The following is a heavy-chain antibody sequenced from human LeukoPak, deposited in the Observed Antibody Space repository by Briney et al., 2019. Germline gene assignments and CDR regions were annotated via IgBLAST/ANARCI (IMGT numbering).Heavy chain of an antibody. D-gene: IGHD6-6*01. J-gene: IGHJ4*02. Sequence: GGSLRLSCAASGFTFDDYTMHWVRQAPGKGLEWVSLISWNGISTYYADSVKGRFTISRDNSKNSLYLQMNSLGTEDTALYYCAKERGSSGYFDYWGQGTLVTVSS. CDR2: ISWNGIST. CDR3: AKERGSSGYFDY. CDR1: GFTFDDYT. V-gene: IGHV3-43*01.